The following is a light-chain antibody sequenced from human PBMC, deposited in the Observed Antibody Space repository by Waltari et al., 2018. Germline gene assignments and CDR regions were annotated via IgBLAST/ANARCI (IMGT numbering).Light chain of an antibody. CDR2: LAS. J-gene: IGKJ4*01. CDR1: QDISNW. V-gene: IGKV1-12*01. Sequence: DIQMTQSPSSVSASVGDRVTITCRASQDISNWLAWYQHKPGIAPKLLINLASTLQSGVPSRFSGSGSGTEYTLTIDTLQPEDSATYSCQQTYSFPPVFGGGTKVEI. CDR3: QQTYSFPPV.